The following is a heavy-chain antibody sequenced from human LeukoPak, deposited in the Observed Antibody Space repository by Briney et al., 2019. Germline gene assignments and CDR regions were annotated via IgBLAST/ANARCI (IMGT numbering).Heavy chain of an antibody. CDR3: ARVIGYCSSTSCPFAFDI. Sequence: PGGSLRLSCAASGFTFSSYSMSWVRQAPGKGLEWVANIKQDGSEKYYVDSVKGRFTISRDNAKNSLYLQMNSLRAEDTAVYYCARVIGYCSSTSCPFAFDIWGQGTMVTVSS. CDR1: GFTFSSYS. V-gene: IGHV3-7*01. J-gene: IGHJ3*02. CDR2: IKQDGSEK. D-gene: IGHD2-2*01.